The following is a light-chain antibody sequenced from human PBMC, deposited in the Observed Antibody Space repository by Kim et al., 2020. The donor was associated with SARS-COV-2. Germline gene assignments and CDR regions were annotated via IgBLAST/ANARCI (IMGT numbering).Light chain of an antibody. V-gene: IGLV1-47*01. CDR2: HDH. CDR1: RSSVGSNF. Sequence: SVTISCSGTRSSVGSNFVHWYQHLPGTAPKLVIDHDHRLPSGVPDRFSGSKSGTSASLAISGLRSEDEAIYYCATWDDSLGGQEVFGVGTQLTVL. J-gene: IGLJ3*02. CDR3: ATWDDSLGGQEV.